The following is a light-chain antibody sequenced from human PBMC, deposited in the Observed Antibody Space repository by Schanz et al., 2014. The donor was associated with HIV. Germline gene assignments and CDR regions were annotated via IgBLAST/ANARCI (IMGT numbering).Light chain of an antibody. CDR1: TSNIGAGYD. CDR3: ATWDSSLSGAV. J-gene: IGLJ2*01. Sequence: QSVLTQPPSVSGAPGQRVTISCSGNTSNIGAGYDVHWYVQLPGTAPKLLIYDNNRRASGIPDRFSGSKSGTSASLDITGLQTGDEADYYCATWDSSLSGAVFGGGTKLTVL. V-gene: IGLV1-51*01. CDR2: DNN.